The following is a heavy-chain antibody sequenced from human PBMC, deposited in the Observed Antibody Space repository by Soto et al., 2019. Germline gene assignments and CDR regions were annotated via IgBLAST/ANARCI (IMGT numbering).Heavy chain of an antibody. Sequence: SETLSLTCSVSGAALNSGNYYWSLIRHVPGKDLESIGHIYGTGAVDYNPSLSYLSTISQDTSERQFSLNLRLVTDADTAVYYCARLRIATNNYRWFDPWGQGTLVTVSS. V-gene: IGHV4-31*01. CDR1: GAALNSGNYY. CDR3: ARLRIATNNYRWFDP. J-gene: IGHJ5*02. CDR2: IYGTGAV. D-gene: IGHD2-21*01.